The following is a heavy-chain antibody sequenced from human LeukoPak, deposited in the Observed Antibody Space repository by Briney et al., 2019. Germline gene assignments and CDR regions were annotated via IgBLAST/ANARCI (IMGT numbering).Heavy chain of an antibody. Sequence: SGTLSLTCAVSGGSISSYYWSWIRQPAGKGLEWIGRIYTSGSTNYNPSLKSRVTMSVDTSKNQFSLKLSSVTAADTAVYYCARCRFDSGSYYVDYWGQGTLVTVSS. CDR3: ARCRFDSGSYYVDY. J-gene: IGHJ4*02. V-gene: IGHV4-4*07. D-gene: IGHD1-26*01. CDR2: IYTSGST. CDR1: GGSISSYY.